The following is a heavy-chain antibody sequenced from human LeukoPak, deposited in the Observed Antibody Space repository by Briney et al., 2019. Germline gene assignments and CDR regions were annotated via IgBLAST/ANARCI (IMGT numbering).Heavy chain of an antibody. D-gene: IGHD1-26*01. J-gene: IGHJ4*02. CDR3: AGLISGSYPPDY. V-gene: IGHV3-48*01. CDR1: GFTFSSYS. Sequence: GGSLRLSCAASGFTFSSYSMNWVRQAPGKGLEWVSYISSSSSIIYYADSVKGRFTISRDKAKNSLYLQMNSLRAEDTAIYYCAGLISGSYPPDYWGQGTLVTVSS. CDR2: ISSSSSII.